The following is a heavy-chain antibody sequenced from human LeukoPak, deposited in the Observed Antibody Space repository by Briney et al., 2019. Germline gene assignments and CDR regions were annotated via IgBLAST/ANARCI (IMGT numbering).Heavy chain of an antibody. Sequence: GGSLRLSCAASGFTFSSYAMSWVRQAPGKGLEWVSAISGSGGSTYYADSVKGRFTISRDNSKNTLYLQMNSLRAEDTAVYYCARDREYSSGWYYYYYGMDVWGQGTTVTVSS. V-gene: IGHV3-23*01. CDR2: ISGSGGST. J-gene: IGHJ6*02. CDR1: GFTFSSYA. CDR3: ARDREYSSGWYYYYYGMDV. D-gene: IGHD6-19*01.